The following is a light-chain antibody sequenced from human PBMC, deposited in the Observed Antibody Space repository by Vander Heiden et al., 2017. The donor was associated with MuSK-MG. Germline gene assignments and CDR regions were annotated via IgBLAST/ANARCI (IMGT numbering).Light chain of an antibody. CDR1: QSISSY. CDR2: AAS. J-gene: IGKJ5*01. CDR3: QQSYSTPIT. Sequence: DIQITPSPSSRSASVGDRVTITCRASQSISSYLNWYQQKPGKAPKLLIYAASSLQSGVPSRFSGSGSGTDFTLTISSLQPEDFATYYCQQSYSTPITFGQGTRLEIK. V-gene: IGKV1-39*01.